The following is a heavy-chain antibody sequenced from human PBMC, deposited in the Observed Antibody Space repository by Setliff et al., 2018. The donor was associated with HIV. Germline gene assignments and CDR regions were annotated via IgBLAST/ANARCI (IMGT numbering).Heavy chain of an antibody. CDR3: ARAQTRPSHYYSYYMDV. CDR2: INHSGDT. V-gene: IGHV4-34*01. Sequence: SETLSLTCAVYGGTFNNYYWSWLRQPPGKGLEWIGEINHSGDTNYNPSLKSRVTISVDTTNSHFSLKLSSVTAADTAVYFCARAQTRPSHYYSYYMDVWGKGTTVTVTS. J-gene: IGHJ6*03. CDR1: GGTFNNYY.